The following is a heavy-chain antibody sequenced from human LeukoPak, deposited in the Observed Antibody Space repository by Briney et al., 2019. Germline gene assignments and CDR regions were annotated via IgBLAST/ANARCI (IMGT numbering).Heavy chain of an antibody. CDR2: INSDGRST. V-gene: IGHV3-74*01. J-gene: IGHJ4*02. D-gene: IGHD6-13*01. CDR1: GFTFRSYW. Sequence: GGSLRLSCAASGFTFRSYWMHWVRQAPGKGLVWVSRINSDGRSTNYADSVKGRFTISRDNAKNTLYLQMNSLRAEDTAVYYCARASAAGIMLDSWGQGTLVTVSS. CDR3: ARASAAGIMLDS.